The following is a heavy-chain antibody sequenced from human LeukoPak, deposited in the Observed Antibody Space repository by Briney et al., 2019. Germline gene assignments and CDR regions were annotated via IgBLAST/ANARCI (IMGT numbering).Heavy chain of an antibody. CDR3: ARSSTADFDL. V-gene: IGHV4-34*01. J-gene: IGHJ2*01. Sequence: SETLSLTCAVYGGSFSGYYWSWIRQPPGKGLEWIGYIYHTGATYYNPSLKSRVTISVDKSKNLLSLNLTSVTAADTAVYYCARSSTADFDLWGRGTLVTVSS. D-gene: IGHD2-2*01. CDR2: IYHTGAT. CDR1: GGSFSGYY.